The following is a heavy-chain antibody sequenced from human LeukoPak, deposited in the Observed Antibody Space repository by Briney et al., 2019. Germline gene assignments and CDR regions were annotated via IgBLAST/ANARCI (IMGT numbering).Heavy chain of an antibody. CDR2: IYRSGGT. CDR1: GFIVSDNY. Sequence: GGSLRLSCAASGFIVSDNYMSWVRQAPGKGLGWVSVIYRSGGTFYSDSVRGRFTISRGYSKNMLYLQMDSLRADDTAVYFCAKDSSGPAFWGQGTLVTVSS. V-gene: IGHV3-53*01. J-gene: IGHJ4*02. CDR3: AKDSSGPAF. D-gene: IGHD6-19*01.